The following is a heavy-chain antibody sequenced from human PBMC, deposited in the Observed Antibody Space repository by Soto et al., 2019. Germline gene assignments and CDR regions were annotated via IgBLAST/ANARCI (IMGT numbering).Heavy chain of an antibody. D-gene: IGHD6-6*01. CDR1: GYTFTSYY. Sequence: ASVKVSCKASGYTFTSYYMHWVRQAPGQGLEWMGIINPSGGIASYAQKFQGRVTITTDTSTSTGYMELSSLRSEDTAVYYCARDDSSSSVYYYYMDVWGKGTTVTVSS. CDR3: ARDDSSSSVYYYYMDV. J-gene: IGHJ6*03. CDR2: INPSGGIA. V-gene: IGHV1-46*01.